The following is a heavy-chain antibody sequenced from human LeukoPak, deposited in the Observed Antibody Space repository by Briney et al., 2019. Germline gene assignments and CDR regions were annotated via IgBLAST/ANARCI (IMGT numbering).Heavy chain of an antibody. V-gene: IGHV3-53*01. Sequence: GGSLRLSCAASDFIISDNYMTWVRQAPGKGLDWVSIIYPSGTTYYADSVKGRFTISRDNSKTTLILQMNSLRAEDTAIYYCARAVAAGTIYFDFWGQGALVTVSS. D-gene: IGHD6-13*01. J-gene: IGHJ4*02. CDR3: ARAVAAGTIYFDF. CDR2: IYPSGTT. CDR1: DFIISDNY.